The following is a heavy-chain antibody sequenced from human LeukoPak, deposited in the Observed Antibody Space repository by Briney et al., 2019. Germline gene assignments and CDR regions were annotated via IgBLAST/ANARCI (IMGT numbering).Heavy chain of an antibody. J-gene: IGHJ4*02. D-gene: IGHD6-6*01. Sequence: VXXXXGQGGEGMGWINPNSGGTNYAQKFQGRVTMTRDTSISTAYMELSRLRSDDTAVYYCARAESSSSNYWGQGTLVTVSS. CDR2: INPNSGGT. CDR3: ARAESSSSNY. V-gene: IGHV1-2*02.